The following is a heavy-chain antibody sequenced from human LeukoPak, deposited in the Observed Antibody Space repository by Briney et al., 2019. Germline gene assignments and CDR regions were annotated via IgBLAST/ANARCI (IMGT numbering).Heavy chain of an antibody. V-gene: IGHV4-39*01. CDR1: GDSMSSSHYC. CDR2: IYYSGST. J-gene: IGHJ5*02. Sequence: SEALSLTCTVSGDSMSSSHYCWGWIRQPPGKGLEWIGSIYYSGSTYYNPSLKSRVTMSVDTSKKQFSLKLSSVTAADTAVYYCARHAVEAASRWFDPWGQGTLVTVSS. CDR3: ARHAVEAASRWFDP. D-gene: IGHD1-1*01.